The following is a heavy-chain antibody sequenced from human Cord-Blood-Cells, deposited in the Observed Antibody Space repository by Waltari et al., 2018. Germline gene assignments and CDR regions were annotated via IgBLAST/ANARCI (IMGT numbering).Heavy chain of an antibody. Sequence: QVQLQESGPGLVKPSETLSITCTVSGGSISSYYWSWIRQPAGKGLEWIGRIYTSGSTNYNPSLKSRVTMSVDTSKNQFSLKLSSVTAADTAVYYCARDSDSSSWYWFDPWGQGTLVTVSS. CDR1: GGSISSYY. V-gene: IGHV4-4*07. CDR3: ARDSDSSSWYWFDP. D-gene: IGHD6-13*01. CDR2: IYTSGST. J-gene: IGHJ5*02.